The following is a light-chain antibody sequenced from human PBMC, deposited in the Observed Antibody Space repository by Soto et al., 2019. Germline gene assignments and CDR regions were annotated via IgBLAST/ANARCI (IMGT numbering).Light chain of an antibody. CDR3: QQYNVWPLT. Sequence: EIVMTQSPATLSVSPGERATLSCRASQSVSSNLARYQQKPGQTPKLLIYVASTRATGIPARFSGSGSGTEFTLAISSLQSEDFAVYSCQQYNVWPLTFGGGTKVEFK. V-gene: IGKV3-15*01. CDR1: QSVSSN. CDR2: VAS. J-gene: IGKJ4*01.